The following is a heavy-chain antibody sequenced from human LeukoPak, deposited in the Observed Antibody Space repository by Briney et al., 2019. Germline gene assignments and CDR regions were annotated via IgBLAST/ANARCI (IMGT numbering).Heavy chain of an antibody. CDR1: GFTFSSYG. Sequence: GGSLRLSCAASGFTFSSYGMHWVRQAPGKGLEWVAFIRYDGSNKYYADSVRGRFTISRDNSKNTLYLQMNSLRAEDTAVYYCAIVEYSSSSGGAFDIWGQGTMVTVSS. J-gene: IGHJ3*02. V-gene: IGHV3-30*02. CDR2: IRYDGSNK. CDR3: AIVEYSSSSGGAFDI. D-gene: IGHD6-6*01.